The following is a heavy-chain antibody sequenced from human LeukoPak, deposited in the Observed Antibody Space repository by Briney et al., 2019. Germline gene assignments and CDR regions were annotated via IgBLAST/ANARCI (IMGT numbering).Heavy chain of an antibody. CDR3: ARGGYCSSTSCYPGYNWFDP. V-gene: IGHV3-74*01. Sequence: GGSLRLSCAASGFTFSSYGMHWVRQAPGKGLVWVSRINSDGSSTSYADSVKGRFTISRDNAKNTLYLQMNSLRAEDTAVYYCARGGYCSSTSCYPGYNWFDPWGQGTLVTVSS. J-gene: IGHJ5*02. CDR2: INSDGSST. D-gene: IGHD2-2*01. CDR1: GFTFSSYG.